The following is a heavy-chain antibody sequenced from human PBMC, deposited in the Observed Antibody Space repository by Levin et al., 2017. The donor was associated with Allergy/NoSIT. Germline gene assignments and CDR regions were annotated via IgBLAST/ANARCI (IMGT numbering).Heavy chain of an antibody. CDR2: IWYDGSNK. Sequence: SCAASGFTFSSYGMHWVRQAPGKGLEWVAVIWYDGSNKYYADSVKGRFTISRDNSKNTLYLQMNSLRAEDTAVYYCARELDYYDSSGYYYDLFDYWGQGTLVTVSS. J-gene: IGHJ4*02. V-gene: IGHV3-33*01. CDR1: GFTFSSYG. D-gene: IGHD3-22*01. CDR3: ARELDYYDSSGYYYDLFDY.